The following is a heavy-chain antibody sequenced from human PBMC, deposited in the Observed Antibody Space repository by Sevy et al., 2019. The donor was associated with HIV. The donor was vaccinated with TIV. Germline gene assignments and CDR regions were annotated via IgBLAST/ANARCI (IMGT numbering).Heavy chain of an antibody. CDR3: ARERDRQALNV. Sequence: GGSLRLSCAASGFTFGSYAMHWVRQAPGEGLEWLAFISYDGSRKYYADSVKGRFTISRDNSKNTLFMQVNSLRAEDTALYYCARERDRQALNVWGQGKMVTVSS. J-gene: IGHJ3*01. V-gene: IGHV3-30-3*01. CDR1: GFTFGSYA. CDR2: ISYDGSRK.